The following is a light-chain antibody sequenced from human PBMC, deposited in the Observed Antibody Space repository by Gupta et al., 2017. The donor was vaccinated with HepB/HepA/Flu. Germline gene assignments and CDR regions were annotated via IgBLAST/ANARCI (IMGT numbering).Light chain of an antibody. CDR3: AAWDDSLNGPV. V-gene: IGLV1-44*01. CDR1: RSNLESNN. Sequence: QSVLTQPPSASGTPGQRVTISCSGSRSNLESNNVNWYQQLPGTAPKLLIYSNSRRSSGVPERFSASKSGTSASRAISGLQSEDEADYYCAAWDDSLNGPVFGGGTKLTV. CDR2: SNS. J-gene: IGLJ2*01.